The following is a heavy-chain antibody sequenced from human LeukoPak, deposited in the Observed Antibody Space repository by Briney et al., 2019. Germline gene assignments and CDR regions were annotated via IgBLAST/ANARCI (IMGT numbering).Heavy chain of an antibody. D-gene: IGHD3-3*01. CDR1: GGSFSGYY. CDR3: ASFDFWSGYYTGGTPGAFDY. V-gene: IGHV4-34*01. J-gene: IGHJ4*02. Sequence: SETLSLTCAVYGGSFSGYYWSWIRQPPGKGLEWIGEINHSGSTNYNPSLKSRVTISVDTSKNQFSLKLSSVTAADTAVYYCASFDFWSGYYTGGTPGAFDYWGQGTLVTVSS. CDR2: INHSGST.